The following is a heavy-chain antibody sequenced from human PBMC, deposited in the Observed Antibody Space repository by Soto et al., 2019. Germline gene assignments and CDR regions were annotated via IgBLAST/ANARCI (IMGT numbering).Heavy chain of an antibody. J-gene: IGHJ6*02. CDR3: AKGGDSSGWYAGMDV. V-gene: IGHV3-23*01. Sequence: EVQLLESGGGLVQPGGSLRLSCAASGFTFSTYAMSWVRQAPGKGLEWVSDIAGSGSSKYYADSVKGRFTISRDNSKNTLYGRMNSLRAEDTAVDYGAKGGDSSGWYAGMDVWGQGTTVTVSS. D-gene: IGHD6-19*01. CDR2: IAGSGSSK. CDR1: GFTFSTYA.